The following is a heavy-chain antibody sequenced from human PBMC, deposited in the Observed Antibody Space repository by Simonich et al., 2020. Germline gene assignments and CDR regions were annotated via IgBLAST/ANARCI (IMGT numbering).Heavy chain of an antibody. CDR1: GFTFISHD. D-gene: IGHD1-26*01. CDR2: IDTAADT. Sequence: EVQLVESGGGLVQPGGFLRLSCAASGFTFISHDMHWVRQATEHGLGCVHPIDTAADTYDPGSVKGQSTISRENAKNSLYLQKNSLRAGDTAVYYCARGGYSGSYNWFDPWGQGTLVTVSS. J-gene: IGHJ5*02. V-gene: IGHV3-13*01. CDR3: ARGGYSGSYNWFDP.